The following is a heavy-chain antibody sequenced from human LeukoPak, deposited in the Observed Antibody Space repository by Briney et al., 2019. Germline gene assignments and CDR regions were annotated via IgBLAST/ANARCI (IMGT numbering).Heavy chain of an antibody. CDR2: ISSSGSTI. D-gene: IGHD3-3*01. CDR1: GFTFSSYE. CDR3: ARDSSIGATYYDFWSGYYYYYGMDV. V-gene: IGHV3-48*03. J-gene: IGHJ6*02. Sequence: GGSLRLSCAASGFTFSSYEMNWVRQAPGKGLEWVSYISSSGSTIYYADSVKGRFTISRDNAKNSLYLQMNSLRAEDTAVYYCARDSSIGATYYDFWSGYYYYYGMDVWGQGTTVTVSS.